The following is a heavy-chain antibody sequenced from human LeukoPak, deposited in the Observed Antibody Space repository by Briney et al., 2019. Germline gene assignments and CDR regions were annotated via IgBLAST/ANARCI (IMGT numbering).Heavy chain of an antibody. CDR2: INPNSGGT. V-gene: IGHV1-2*02. D-gene: IGHD5-18*01. Sequence: GASVKVSCKASGYTFTGYYMHWVRQAPGQGLEWMGWINPNSGGTNYAQKFQGRVTMTRDTSISTAYMELSRLRSDDTAVYYCARAGDTAMVTTDYWGQGTLVTVSS. CDR1: GYTFTGYY. J-gene: IGHJ4*02. CDR3: ARAGDTAMVTTDY.